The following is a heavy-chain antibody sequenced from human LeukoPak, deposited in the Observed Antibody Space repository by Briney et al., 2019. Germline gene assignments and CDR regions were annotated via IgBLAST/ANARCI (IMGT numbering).Heavy chain of an antibody. Sequence: ASVKVSCKASGYTFTGYYMHWVRQAPGQGLEWMGWINPNSGGTNYAQKFQGRVTMTRDTSISTAYMELSRLRSDDTAVYYCARAGRGYSSSSFWAENWFDPWGQGTLVTVSS. D-gene: IGHD6-6*01. V-gene: IGHV1-2*02. J-gene: IGHJ5*02. CDR3: ARAGRGYSSSSFWAENWFDP. CDR2: INPNSGGT. CDR1: GYTFTGYY.